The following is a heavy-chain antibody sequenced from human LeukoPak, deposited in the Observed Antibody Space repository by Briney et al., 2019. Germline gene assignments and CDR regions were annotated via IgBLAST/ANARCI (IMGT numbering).Heavy chain of an antibody. CDR2: ISAYNGNT. V-gene: IGHV1-18*01. CDR3: ARDGVTTGGYYYYGMDV. J-gene: IGHJ6*02. D-gene: IGHD4-17*01. CDR1: GYTFTSYG. Sequence: ASVKVSCKASGYTFTSYGISWVRQAPGPGLEWMGWISAYNGNTNYAQKLQGRVTMTTDTSTSTAYMELRSLRSDDTAVYYCARDGVTTGGYYYYGMDVWGQGTTVTVSS.